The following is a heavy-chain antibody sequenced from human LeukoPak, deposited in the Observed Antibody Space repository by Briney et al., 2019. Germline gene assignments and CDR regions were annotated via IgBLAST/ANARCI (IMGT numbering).Heavy chain of an antibody. CDR1: GYTFTSYG. Sequence: GASVKVSCKASGYTFTSYGISWVRQAPGQGLECMGWINPYNGNTNYALKVQGTVTMTTDTSTSTAYLELRSLRSDGTAIYYCAREIYGRFDYWGQGTLVTVSS. J-gene: IGHJ4*02. D-gene: IGHD4-17*01. V-gene: IGHV1-18*01. CDR3: AREIYGRFDY. CDR2: INPYNGNT.